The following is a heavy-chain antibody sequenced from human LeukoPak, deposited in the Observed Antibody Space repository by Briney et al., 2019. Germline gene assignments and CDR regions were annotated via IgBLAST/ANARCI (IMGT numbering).Heavy chain of an antibody. D-gene: IGHD4-23*01. V-gene: IGHV3-23*01. J-gene: IGHJ4*02. CDR3: ARDRGYSSFDY. Sequence: GGSLRLSCEGSGFTFGTYGMSWVRHAPGRGLEWVATISGSGVSIYYAESVKDRFTISRDNTENTVSLQMNSLRAEDTAVYYCARDRGYSSFDYWGQGTLVTVSS. CDR2: ISGSGVSI. CDR1: GFTFGTYG.